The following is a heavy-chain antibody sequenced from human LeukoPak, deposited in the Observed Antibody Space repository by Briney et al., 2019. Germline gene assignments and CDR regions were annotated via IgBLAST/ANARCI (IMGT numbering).Heavy chain of an antibody. CDR2: IGTSGNDL. CDR3: SRVSRLLDF. V-gene: IGHV3-11*01. CDR1: GFTFVDYY. Sequence: GGSLRLSCTASGFTFVDYYMTGIRQAPRKGREGISYIGTSGNDLYYADSLKGRFTTSRDDAKNSLYLEMRSLRDEDTAVYYCSRVSRLLDFWGQGTLVTVSS. J-gene: IGHJ4*02.